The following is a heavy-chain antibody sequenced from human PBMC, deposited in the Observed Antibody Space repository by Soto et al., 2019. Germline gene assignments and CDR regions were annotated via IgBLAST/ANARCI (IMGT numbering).Heavy chain of an antibody. D-gene: IGHD6-6*01. CDR1: GGSVNSDNFY. Sequence: LSLTCTVSGGSVNSDNFYWSWIRQPPGRGLEWIGYIYYTGSTNYNPSLKSRVTISIDTSRNQFSLKLSSVTAADTAVYYCAREFSNSPEAFDSWGQGSLVTVSS. V-gene: IGHV4-61*01. CDR2: IYYTGST. CDR3: AREFSNSPEAFDS. J-gene: IGHJ4*02.